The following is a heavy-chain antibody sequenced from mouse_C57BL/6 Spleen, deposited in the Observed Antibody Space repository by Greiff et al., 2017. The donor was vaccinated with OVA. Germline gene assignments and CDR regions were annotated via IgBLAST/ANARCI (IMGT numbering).Heavy chain of an antibody. CDR3: ARNGYYALYAMDY. CDR1: GYAFSSSW. D-gene: IGHD2-3*01. Sequence: VQLQQSGPELVKPGASVKISCKASGYAFSSSWMNWVKQRPGKGLEWIGRIYPGDGDTNYNGKFKGKATLTADKSSSTAYMQLSSLTSEDSAVYFCARNGYYALYAMDYWGQGTSVTVSS. CDR2: IYPGDGDT. J-gene: IGHJ4*01. V-gene: IGHV1-82*01.